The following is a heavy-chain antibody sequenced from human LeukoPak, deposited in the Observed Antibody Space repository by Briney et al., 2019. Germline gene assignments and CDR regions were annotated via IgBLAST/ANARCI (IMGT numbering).Heavy chain of an antibody. CDR1: GFTFSSYG. J-gene: IGHJ4*02. CDR2: ISGSGGST. D-gene: IGHD3-22*01. CDR3: ARDYYDGSAYYSYYEY. Sequence: QPGRSLRLSCAASGFTFSSYGMHWVRQAPGKGLEWVSVISGSGGSTYYADSVKGRFTISRDNSKNTLYLQMNSLRAEDTAVYYCARDYYDGSAYYSYYEYWGQGTLVTVSS. V-gene: IGHV3-23*01.